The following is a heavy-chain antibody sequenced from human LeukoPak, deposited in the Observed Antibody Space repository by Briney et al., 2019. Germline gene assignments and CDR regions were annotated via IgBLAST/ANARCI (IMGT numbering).Heavy chain of an antibody. CDR1: GFTVSSYW. J-gene: IGHJ4*02. V-gene: IGHV3-7*01. D-gene: IGHD2-15*01. CDR3: ATGQAGSFWD. CDR2: MSQDGSEK. Sequence: PGGSLRLSCAASGFTVSSYWMNWVRQAPGEGLEWVANMSQDGSEKYYADSVKGRFTISRDTAKNSLFLQMSSLRVEDTAVYYCATGQAGSFWDWGQGTLVTVSS.